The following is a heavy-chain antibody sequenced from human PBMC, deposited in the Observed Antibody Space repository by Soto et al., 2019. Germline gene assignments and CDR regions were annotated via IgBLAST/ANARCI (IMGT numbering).Heavy chain of an antibody. J-gene: IGHJ4*02. D-gene: IGHD3-22*01. Sequence: GASVKVSCKASGYTFTSYDINWVRQATGQGLEWMGWMNLNNGNTNYAQNLQGRVTMTRNTSTRRAYMELRSLTSDDTAVYYCEREYYDSSGYPRFDYRGQGTQVTVSS. CDR3: EREYYDSSGYPRFDY. CDR2: MNLNNGNT. CDR1: GYTFTSYD. V-gene: IGHV1-8*01.